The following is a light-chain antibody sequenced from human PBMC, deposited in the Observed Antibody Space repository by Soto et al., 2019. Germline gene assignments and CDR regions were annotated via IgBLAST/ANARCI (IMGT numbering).Light chain of an antibody. Sequence: EIVLTQSPATLSLSPGERATLSCRASQSVNIYLAWYQQKPGQAPRLLIDDAYNRATGIPARFSGSGSGADFTLTLSSREPEDVAVYYCQQPSTWRVTFGGGTKVEIQ. CDR1: QSVNIY. J-gene: IGKJ4*01. V-gene: IGKV3-11*01. CDR2: DAY. CDR3: QQPSTWRVT.